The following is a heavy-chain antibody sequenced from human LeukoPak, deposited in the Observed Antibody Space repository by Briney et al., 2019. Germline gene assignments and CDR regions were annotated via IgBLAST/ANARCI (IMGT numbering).Heavy chain of an antibody. Sequence: PSETLSLTCAVYGGSFSGYYWSWIRQPPGKGLEWIGEINHSGSTYYNPSLKSRVTISVDTSKNQFSLKLSSVTAADTAVYYCARLSYYYDSSGYPDFHFDYWGQGTLVTVSS. CDR2: INHSGST. CDR1: GGSFSGYY. D-gene: IGHD3-22*01. CDR3: ARLSYYYDSSGYPDFHFDY. V-gene: IGHV4-34*01. J-gene: IGHJ4*02.